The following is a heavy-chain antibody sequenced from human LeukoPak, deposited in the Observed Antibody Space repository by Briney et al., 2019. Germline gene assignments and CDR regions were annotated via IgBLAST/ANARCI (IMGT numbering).Heavy chain of an antibody. Sequence: GGSLRLSCAASGFTFSSYAMHWVRQAPGKGLEWVAVISYDGSNKYYADSVKGRFTISRDNSKNTLYLQMNRLRAEDTAVYYCARSDPTREIAALDYWGQGTLVTVSS. D-gene: IGHD6-6*01. CDR1: GFTFSSYA. CDR3: ARSDPTREIAALDY. V-gene: IGHV3-30-3*01. J-gene: IGHJ4*02. CDR2: ISYDGSNK.